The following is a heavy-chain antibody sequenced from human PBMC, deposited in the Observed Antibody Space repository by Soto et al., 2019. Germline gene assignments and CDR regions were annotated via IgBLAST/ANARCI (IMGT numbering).Heavy chain of an antibody. CDR1: GFSFSSYW. D-gene: IGHD5-18*01. CDR3: AKREGNTYGLFH. J-gene: IGHJ4*02. V-gene: IGHV3-74*01. Sequence: EVQLVESGGGLVQPGGSLRLSCAASGFSFSSYWIHWVRQAPVKGLVWVSSIKTDGSSTDYADSVQGRFTISRDNAKNTLYLQMNSLSAEATAVYYCAKREGNTYGLFHWGQGTLVTVSS. CDR2: IKTDGSST.